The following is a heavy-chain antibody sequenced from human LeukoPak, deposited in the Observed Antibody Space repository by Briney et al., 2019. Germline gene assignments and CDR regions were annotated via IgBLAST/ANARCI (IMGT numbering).Heavy chain of an antibody. D-gene: IGHD3-9*01. CDR3: AKDHYDILTGYLSKAFDY. J-gene: IGHJ4*02. Sequence: GGSLRLSRAASGFTFSSYSMNWVRQAPGKGLEWVAFIRYDGSNKYYADSVKGRFTISRDNSKNTLYLQMNSLRAEDTAVYYCAKDHYDILTGYLSKAFDYWGQGTLVTVSS. CDR1: GFTFSSYS. V-gene: IGHV3-30*02. CDR2: IRYDGSNK.